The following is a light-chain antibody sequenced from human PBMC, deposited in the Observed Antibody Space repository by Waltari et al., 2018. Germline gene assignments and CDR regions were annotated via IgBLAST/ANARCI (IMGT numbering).Light chain of an antibody. J-gene: IGLJ2*01. Sequence: HSALTPPASVSGSPGQSIALSRTGTRSDVGAYASVPWYPQHPAKAPKLIIFDVNYRPSGGSNRFSSSRSGNTASLTISGLQPEYEADYYCSSYLSTDTEVFGGGTKVTV. V-gene: IGLV2-14*03. CDR1: RSDVGAYAS. CDR3: SSYLSTDTEV. CDR2: DVN.